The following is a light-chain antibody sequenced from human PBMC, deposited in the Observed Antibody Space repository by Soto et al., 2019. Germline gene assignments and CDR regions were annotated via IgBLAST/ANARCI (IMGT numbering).Light chain of an antibody. CDR2: EVT. CDR1: SSDVGTYNL. CDR3: CSYAGSSSSI. Sequence: QSALTQPASVSGSPGQSITISCSGTSSDVGTYNLVSWYQQYPGKAPRLMIYEVTKRPSGVSNRFSGSKSGNTASLTISGLQPEDEADYYCCSYAGSSSSISGTGTKVTVL. J-gene: IGLJ1*01. V-gene: IGLV2-23*02.